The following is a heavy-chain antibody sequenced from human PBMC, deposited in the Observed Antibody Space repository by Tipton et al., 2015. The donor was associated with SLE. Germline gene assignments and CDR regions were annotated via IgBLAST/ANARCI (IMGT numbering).Heavy chain of an antibody. V-gene: IGHV4-39*01. D-gene: IGHD6-13*01. CDR2: IYYSGST. Sequence: GLVKPSETLSLTCTVSGGSISSGSYYWGLIRQPPGKGLEWIGSIYYSGSTYYNPSLKSRVTISVDTSKNQFSLNLSSVTAADTAVYYCASGYSTFDIWGQGTMVTVSS. CDR3: ASGYSTFDI. CDR1: GGSISSGSYY. J-gene: IGHJ3*02.